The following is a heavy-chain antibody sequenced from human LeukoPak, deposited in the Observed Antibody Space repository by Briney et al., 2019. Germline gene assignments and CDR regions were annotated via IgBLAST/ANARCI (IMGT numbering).Heavy chain of an antibody. D-gene: IGHD2-21*02. Sequence: TGGSLRLSCAASGFTVSSNYMSWVRQAPGKGLEWVSVIYSGGSTYYADSVKGRFTISRDNSKNTLYLQMNSLRAEDTAVYYCARDAYCGGDCYSFQHWGQGTLVTVSS. CDR2: IYSGGST. CDR1: GFTVSSNY. J-gene: IGHJ1*01. V-gene: IGHV3-53*01. CDR3: ARDAYCGGDCYSFQH.